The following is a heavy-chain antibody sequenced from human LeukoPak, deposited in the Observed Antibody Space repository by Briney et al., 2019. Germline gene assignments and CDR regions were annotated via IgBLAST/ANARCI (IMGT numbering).Heavy chain of an antibody. CDR3: ARGLTRGFYYYYMDV. D-gene: IGHD1-14*01. Sequence: ASVKVSCKASGYTFTSYDINWVRQATGQGLEWMGWMNPNSGNTGYAQKFQGRVTITRNTSISTAYMELSSLRSEDTAVCYCARGLTRGFYYYYMDVWGKGTTVTVSS. CDR1: GYTFTSYD. CDR2: MNPNSGNT. V-gene: IGHV1-8*03. J-gene: IGHJ6*03.